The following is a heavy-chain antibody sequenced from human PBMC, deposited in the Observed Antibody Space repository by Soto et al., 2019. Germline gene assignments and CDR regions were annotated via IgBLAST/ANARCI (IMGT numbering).Heavy chain of an antibody. CDR3: ARGVSAGVDY. J-gene: IGHJ4*02. Sequence: QVQLVQSGAEVREPGASVKVSCKASGYSFTSLDINWVRQTAGQGLEWMGWMQPSTGRTDYAQKFQGRVTMTRETSINTAYMELTTLTSDDTGFYYCARGVSAGVDYWGQGTLVTVSS. V-gene: IGHV1-8*01. D-gene: IGHD1-26*01. CDR2: MQPSTGRT. CDR1: GYSFTSLD.